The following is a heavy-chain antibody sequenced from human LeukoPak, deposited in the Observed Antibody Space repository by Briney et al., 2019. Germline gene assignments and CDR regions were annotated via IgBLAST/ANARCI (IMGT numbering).Heavy chain of an antibody. CDR3: ANRRDYYDSSGYWVPFDY. CDR2: INHSGST. D-gene: IGHD3-22*01. V-gene: IGHV4-34*01. J-gene: IGHJ4*02. CDR1: GVSFSGYY. Sequence: PSETLSLTCAVYGVSFSGYYWSWVRQPPGKGLEWVGEINHSGSTNYNPSLKSRVTISVDTSKNQFSLKLSSVTAADTAVYYCANRRDYYDSSGYWVPFDYWGQGTLVTVSS.